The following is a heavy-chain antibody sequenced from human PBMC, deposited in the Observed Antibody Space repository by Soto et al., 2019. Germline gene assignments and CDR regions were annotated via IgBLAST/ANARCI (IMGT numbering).Heavy chain of an antibody. Sequence: SETLSLTCAVYGGSFSGYYWSWIRQPPGKGLEWIGEINHSGSTNYNPSLKSRVTISVDTSKNQFSLKLSSVTAADTAVYYCARGRFRGLVVVPAAIGSMDVWGQGTTVTV. D-gene: IGHD2-2*01. CDR2: INHSGST. CDR1: GGSFSGYY. CDR3: ARGRFRGLVVVPAAIGSMDV. J-gene: IGHJ6*02. V-gene: IGHV4-34*01.